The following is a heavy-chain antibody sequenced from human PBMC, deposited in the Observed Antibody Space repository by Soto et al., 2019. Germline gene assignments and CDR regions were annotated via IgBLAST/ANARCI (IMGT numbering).Heavy chain of an antibody. V-gene: IGHV4-59*02. Sequence: PXENLSLPFTVAGGSVNNCYWDWIRQPPGKGLEWIGYVSYSGRTNYNPSLKSRVNMLGDKSKNQFSLNLTSVTAADTAVYYCARLHYTVVTAIDVWGQGTMVTLSS. D-gene: IGHD4-17*01. J-gene: IGHJ3*01. CDR3: ARLHYTVVTAIDV. CDR1: GGSVNNCY. CDR2: VSYSGRT.